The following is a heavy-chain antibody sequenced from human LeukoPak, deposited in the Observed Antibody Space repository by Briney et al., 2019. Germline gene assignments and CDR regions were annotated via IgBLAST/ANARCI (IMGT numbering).Heavy chain of an antibody. J-gene: IGHJ4*02. CDR2: IYHSGST. V-gene: IGHV4-30-2*01. Sequence: SETLSLPCADTGGSISRGGFSLWWIPQPPGKGLEWIGYIYHSGSTYYNPSLKSRVTISVDRSKNQFSLKLSSVTAADTAVYYSAGYDILTGYYTDYWGQGTLVTVSS. CDR1: GGSISRGGFS. CDR3: AGYDILTGYYTDY. D-gene: IGHD3-9*01.